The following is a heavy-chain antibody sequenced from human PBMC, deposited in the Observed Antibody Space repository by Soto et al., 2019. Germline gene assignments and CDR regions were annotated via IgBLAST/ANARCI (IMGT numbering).Heavy chain of an antibody. Sequence: EVQLVEAGGGLVKPGGSLRLSCAGSGFTFSNYYMNWVRQAPGKGLEWVSSISSSSTYIYYADSLKGRFTISRDNAKKSLDFQMNSRGVEDEAVEYCAGGPSENLDYCGRGTVVTVSS. CDR1: GFTFSNYY. V-gene: IGHV3-21*01. CDR2: ISSSSTYI. J-gene: IGHJ4*02. CDR3: AGGPSENLDY.